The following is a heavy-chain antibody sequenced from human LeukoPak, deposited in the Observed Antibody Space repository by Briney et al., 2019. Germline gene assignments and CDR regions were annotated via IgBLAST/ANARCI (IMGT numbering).Heavy chain of an antibody. CDR1: GFTFSSYG. J-gene: IGHJ4*02. CDR2: IRYDRRNQ. V-gene: IGHV3-30*02. D-gene: IGHD3-22*01. CDR3: AKDYSDSSGYFRVPHVFDF. Sequence: GGSLRLSCAASGFTFSSYGMRWVRQAPGKGLEWVAFIRYDRRNQYYADSVKGRFTISRDNSKNTLYLQMNSLRAEDTAVYYCAKDYSDSSGYFRVPHVFDFWGQGTLVTVSS.